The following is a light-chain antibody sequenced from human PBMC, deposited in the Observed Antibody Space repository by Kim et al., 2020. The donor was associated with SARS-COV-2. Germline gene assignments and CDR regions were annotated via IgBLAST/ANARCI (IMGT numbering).Light chain of an antibody. Sequence: SVSPGERATLSCRASQTGSSSFAWYQQKPGQAPRLLIYGAANRATGIPNRFSGSESGTDFTLTISRLEPEDFAVYYCLHYGSSPHTFGQGTKLEI. CDR3: LHYGSSPHT. J-gene: IGKJ2*01. V-gene: IGKV3-20*01. CDR1: QTGSSS. CDR2: GAA.